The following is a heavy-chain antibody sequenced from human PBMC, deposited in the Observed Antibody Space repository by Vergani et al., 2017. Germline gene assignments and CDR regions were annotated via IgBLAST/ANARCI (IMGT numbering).Heavy chain of an antibody. CDR1: GGSFSGSYY. V-gene: IGHV4-59*10. J-gene: IGHJ4*02. D-gene: IGHD6-13*01. CDR3: ARDRRSGSSWYLDY. Sequence: QVQLQQWGAGLLKPSETLSLTCAVYGGSFSGSYYWSWIRQPAGKGLEWIGRIYTSGSTNYNPSLKSRVTISVDTSKNQFSLKLSSVTAADTAVYYCARDRRSGSSWYLDYWGQGTLVTVSS. CDR2: IYTSGST.